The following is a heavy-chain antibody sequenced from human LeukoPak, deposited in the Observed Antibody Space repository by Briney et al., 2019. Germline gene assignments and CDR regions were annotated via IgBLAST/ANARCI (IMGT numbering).Heavy chain of an antibody. CDR1: GFTFGDYA. Sequence: GGSLRLSCTASGFTFGDYAMSWVRQAPGKGLEWVGFIRSKAYGGTTEYAASVKGRFTISRDDSKSIAYLQMNSLKTEDTAVYYCTSCSDSGGYSGIDYWGQGTLVTVSS. V-gene: IGHV3-49*04. D-gene: IGHD3-22*01. CDR3: TSCSDSGGYSGIDY. CDR2: IRSKAYGGTT. J-gene: IGHJ4*02.